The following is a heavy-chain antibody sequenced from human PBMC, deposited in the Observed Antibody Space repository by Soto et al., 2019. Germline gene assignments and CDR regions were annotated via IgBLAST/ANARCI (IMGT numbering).Heavy chain of an antibody. J-gene: IGHJ6*02. D-gene: IGHD7-27*01. CDR3: ARDSATWGSDYYYYGMDV. Sequence: GGSLRLCCAASGFTFSSYAMSWVRQAQGKGLEWVSAISGSGGSTYYADSVKGRFTISRDNSKNTLYLQMNSLRAEDTAVYYCARDSATWGSDYYYYGMDVLVQGTTVTVSS. CDR2: ISGSGGST. CDR1: GFTFSSYA. V-gene: IGHV3-23*01.